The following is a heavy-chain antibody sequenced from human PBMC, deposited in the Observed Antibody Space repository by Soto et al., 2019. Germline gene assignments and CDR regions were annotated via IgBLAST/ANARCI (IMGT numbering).Heavy chain of an antibody. Sequence: GGSLRLSCAASGFTFSSYSMNWVRQAPGKGLEWVSSISSSSSYIYYADSVKGRFTISRDNAKNSLYLQMNSLRAEDTAVYYCARARWGRGTNPRDEYYFDYWGQGTLVTVSS. CDR2: ISSSSSYI. CDR3: ARARWGRGTNPRDEYYFDY. V-gene: IGHV3-21*01. D-gene: IGHD2-8*01. CDR1: GFTFSSYS. J-gene: IGHJ4*02.